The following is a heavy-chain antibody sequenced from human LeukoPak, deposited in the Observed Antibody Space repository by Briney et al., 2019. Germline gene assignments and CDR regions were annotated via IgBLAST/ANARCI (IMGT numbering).Heavy chain of an antibody. CDR2: ISTSSSYI. V-gene: IGHV3-21*01. CDR3: ARDFSPNSGSYYGAFDI. CDR1: GFTFSSYC. Sequence: PGGSLRLSCAASGFTFSSYCMNWVRQAPGKGLEWVSFISTSSSYIHYADSVKGRFTISRDNARNSLYLQMNSLRAEDTAVYYCARDFSPNSGSYYGAFDIWGQGTMVTVSS. J-gene: IGHJ3*02. D-gene: IGHD1-26*01.